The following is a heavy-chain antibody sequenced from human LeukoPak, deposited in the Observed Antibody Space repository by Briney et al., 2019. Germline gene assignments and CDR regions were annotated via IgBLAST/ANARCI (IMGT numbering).Heavy chain of an antibody. CDR2: ISGSSSTI. J-gene: IGHJ4*02. D-gene: IGHD6-13*01. Sequence: LSLTCTVSGGSIRSSYYYWGWIRQPPGKGLEWISYISGSSSTIYYADSVKGRFTISRDSAKNSLYLQMNSLRVEDTAVYYCARESREGSSLPAWGQGTLVTVSS. CDR1: GGSIRSSYYY. CDR3: ARESREGSSLPA. V-gene: IGHV3-11*04.